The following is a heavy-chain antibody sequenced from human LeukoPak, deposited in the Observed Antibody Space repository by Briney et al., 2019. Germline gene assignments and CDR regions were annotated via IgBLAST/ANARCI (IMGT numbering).Heavy chain of an antibody. J-gene: IGHJ4*02. CDR2: ISWNSGSI. CDR3: ARETGSGWYYFDY. Sequence: GGSLRLSCAASGFTFDDYAMHWVRQAPGKGLEWVSGISWNSGSIGYADSVKGRFTISRDNAKNSLYLQMNSLRAEDTAVYYCARETGSGWYYFDYWGQGTLVTVSS. D-gene: IGHD6-19*01. CDR1: GFTFDDYA. V-gene: IGHV3-9*01.